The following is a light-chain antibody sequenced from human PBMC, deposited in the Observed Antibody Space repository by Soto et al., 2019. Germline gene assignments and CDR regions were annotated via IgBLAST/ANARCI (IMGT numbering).Light chain of an antibody. CDR3: QQCKKWPQT. J-gene: IGKJ1*01. Sequence: EVVLTQSPATLSLFPGEGATLSCRASQYINTNLAWYQHRPGQAPRLLIYQASPRAADIPARFTGSGSGTEFTLTISGVQSEDFAVYYCQQCKKWPQTLGQGTKVDIK. CDR2: QAS. V-gene: IGKV3D-15*01. CDR1: QYINTN.